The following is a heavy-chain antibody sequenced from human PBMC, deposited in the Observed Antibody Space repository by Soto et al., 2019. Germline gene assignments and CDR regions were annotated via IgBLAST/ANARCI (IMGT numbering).Heavy chain of an antibody. CDR1: GFSLTTTGVG. J-gene: IGHJ4*02. Sequence: QITLRESGPSLVKPTETLTLTCTFSGFSLTTTGVGVGWIRQPPGKALEWLAVVFWDGGERYSPSLKSRVTITKDTSKDQVVLTMPTMDPADTATYYCTQVYGSGSWGWYFHSWGQGTLVTVSS. CDR2: VFWDGGE. D-gene: IGHD1-26*01. V-gene: IGHV2-5*02. CDR3: TQVYGSGSWGWYFHS.